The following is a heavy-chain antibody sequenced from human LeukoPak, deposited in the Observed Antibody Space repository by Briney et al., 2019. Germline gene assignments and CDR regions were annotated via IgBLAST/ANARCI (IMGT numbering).Heavy chain of an antibody. CDR1: GYTFTSYG. Sequence: VASVKVSCKASGYTFTSYGISWVRQAPGQGLEWMGWISSYNGNTKYAQKLQGRVTMTTDTSTSTAYMELRSLRSDDTAVYYCARDSSDTPMGYFDYWGQGTVVTVSS. V-gene: IGHV1-18*01. CDR2: ISSYNGNT. CDR3: ARDSSDTPMGYFDY. D-gene: IGHD5-18*01. J-gene: IGHJ4*02.